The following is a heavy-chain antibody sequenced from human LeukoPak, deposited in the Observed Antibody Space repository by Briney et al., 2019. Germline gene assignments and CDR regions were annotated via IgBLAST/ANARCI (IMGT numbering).Heavy chain of an antibody. V-gene: IGHV4-4*02. D-gene: IGHD2-21*02. CDR3: ARCGGGDCYGL. CDR1: GGSISSSNW. CDR2: IYHTRST. J-gene: IGHJ2*01. Sequence: PSGTLSLTCAVSGGSISSSNWWRRVRQPPGKGLEWIGAIYHTRSTNYNPPVKISVTISVANFKNQLSLKLRSVSAADTSEGYFARCGGGDCYGLWGRGAGVSVSS.